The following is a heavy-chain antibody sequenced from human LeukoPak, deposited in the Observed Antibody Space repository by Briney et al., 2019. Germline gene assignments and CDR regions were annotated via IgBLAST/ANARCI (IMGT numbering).Heavy chain of an antibody. Sequence: ASVTVSCKASGYTFTGYYIHGVRQALGQGLEGMGWINPDSGGTNYAQTFQGRVTITRDTSISTAYMELSRLRTDDPAVYYCARGHVGATDFDYWGQGTLVTVSS. J-gene: IGHJ4*02. D-gene: IGHD1-26*01. CDR1: GYTFTGYY. V-gene: IGHV1-2*02. CDR2: INPDSGGT. CDR3: ARGHVGATDFDY.